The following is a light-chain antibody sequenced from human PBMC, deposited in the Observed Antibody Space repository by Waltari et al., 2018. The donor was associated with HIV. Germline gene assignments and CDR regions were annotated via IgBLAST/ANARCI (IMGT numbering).Light chain of an antibody. CDR2: DVS. CDR1: CSPVGGYNY. J-gene: IGLJ1*01. CDR3: CSYAGSYGYV. V-gene: IGLV2-11*01. Sequence: QSALTQPRSVSGSPGQSVTISCPGTCSPVGGYNYASWYHQHPGKAPKLMICDVSKRPSGVPDRFSGSKSGNTASLTISGLQAEDEADYYCCSYAGSYGYVFGTGTKVTVL.